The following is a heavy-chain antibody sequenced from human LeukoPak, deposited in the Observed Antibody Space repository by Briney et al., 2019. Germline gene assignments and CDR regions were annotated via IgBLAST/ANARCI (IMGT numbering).Heavy chain of an antibody. J-gene: IGHJ1*01. D-gene: IGHD6-6*01. V-gene: IGHV4-34*01. Sequence: SETLSLTCAVYGGSFRGYYWSWIREPPGKGLEWIGDSNQSGSTNYNPSLKIRVTISVDTPKNQFSLKLSSVTAADTAVYYCARGRDRLRYSSSSSEYFQHWGQGTLVTVSS. CDR2: SNQSGST. CDR1: GGSFRGYY. CDR3: ARGRDRLRYSSSSSEYFQH.